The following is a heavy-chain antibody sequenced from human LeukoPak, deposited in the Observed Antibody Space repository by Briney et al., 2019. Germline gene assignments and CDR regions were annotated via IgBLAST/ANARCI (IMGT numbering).Heavy chain of an antibody. CDR2: VNHSGST. Sequence: SETLSLTCAVYGGSFSGYYWSWIRQPPGKGLEWIGEVNHSGSTYYNPSLKSRVTISVDTSKNQFSLKLSSVTAADTAVYYCASLDFWSGYRYYFDYWGQGTLVTVSS. J-gene: IGHJ4*02. V-gene: IGHV4-34*01. D-gene: IGHD3-3*01. CDR3: ASLDFWSGYRYYFDY. CDR1: GGSFSGYY.